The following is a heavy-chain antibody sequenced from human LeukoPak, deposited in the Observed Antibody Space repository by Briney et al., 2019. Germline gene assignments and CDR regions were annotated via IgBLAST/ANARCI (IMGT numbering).Heavy chain of an antibody. CDR3: ARLYSYGKYFDY. CDR1: GGSISSYY. D-gene: IGHD5-18*01. CDR2: IYYSGST. Sequence: SETLSLTCTVSGGSISSYYWSWIRQPPGKGLEWIGYIYYSGSTNYNPSLKSRVIISVDTSKNQFSLKLSSVTAADTAVYYCARLYSYGKYFDYWGQGTLVTVSS. J-gene: IGHJ4*02. V-gene: IGHV4-59*01.